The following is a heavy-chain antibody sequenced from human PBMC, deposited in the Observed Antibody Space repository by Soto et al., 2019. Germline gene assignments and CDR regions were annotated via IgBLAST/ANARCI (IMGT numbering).Heavy chain of an antibody. Sequence: GGSLRLSCAASGFTFSSYGMHWVRQAPGKGLEWVAVISYDGSNKYYADSVKGRFTISRDNSKNTLYLQMNSLRAEDTAVYYCAKSGVGDCTNGVCYTRWRFFYYFDYWGQGTLVTVSS. J-gene: IGHJ4*02. CDR1: GFTFSSYG. D-gene: IGHD2-8*01. CDR2: ISYDGSNK. V-gene: IGHV3-30*18. CDR3: AKSGVGDCTNGVCYTRWRFFYYFDY.